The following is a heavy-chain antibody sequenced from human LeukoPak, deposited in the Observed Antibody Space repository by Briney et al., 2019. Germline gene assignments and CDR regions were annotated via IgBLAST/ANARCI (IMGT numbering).Heavy chain of an antibody. CDR1: GDTFSSYV. CDR3: ARDDGIAVAGGDFDY. D-gene: IGHD6-19*01. V-gene: IGHV1-69*06. Sequence: ASVKVSCKASGDTFSSYVINWVRQAPGQGLEWMGGIVPIFGAARYAQKFQGRVTITADKSTSTAYLDLSSLRSEDTAVYYCARDDGIAVAGGDFDYWGQGTLVTVSS. CDR2: IVPIFGAA. J-gene: IGHJ4*02.